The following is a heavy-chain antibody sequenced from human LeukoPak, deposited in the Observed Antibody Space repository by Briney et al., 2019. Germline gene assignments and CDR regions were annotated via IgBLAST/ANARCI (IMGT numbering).Heavy chain of an antibody. Sequence: SETLSLTCTVSGGSISSGGYYWSWIRQHPGKGLEWIGYIYYSGSTYYNPSLKSRVTISVDTSKNQFSLKLSSVTAADTAVYYCASSPTLFGSGSSTHFDYWGQGTLVTVSS. V-gene: IGHV4-31*03. CDR2: IYYSGST. CDR3: ASSPTLFGSGSSTHFDY. D-gene: IGHD3-10*01. CDR1: GGSISSGGYY. J-gene: IGHJ4*02.